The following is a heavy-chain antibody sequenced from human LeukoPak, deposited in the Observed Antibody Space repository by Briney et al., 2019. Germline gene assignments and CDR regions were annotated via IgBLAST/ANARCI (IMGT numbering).Heavy chain of an antibody. CDR1: GFTFSSNG. V-gene: IGHV3-30*02. D-gene: IGHD7-27*01. CDR3: ARRINWGSSAFDI. CDR2: IRYGGNDE. Sequence: GGSLRLSCAASGFTFSSNGMHWVRHTPGKGLEWVSFIRYGGNDERYADSVKGRFTISRDNSKNTLYLQMNSLRAEDTAVYYCARRINWGSSAFDIWGQGTMVTVSS. J-gene: IGHJ3*02.